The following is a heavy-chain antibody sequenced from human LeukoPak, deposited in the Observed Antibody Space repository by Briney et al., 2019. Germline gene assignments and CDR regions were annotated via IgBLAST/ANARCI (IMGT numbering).Heavy chain of an antibody. Sequence: GGSLRLSCAASGFTFSRYGLHWVRQAPGKGLEWVAFISYGGSNKYYADSVKGRLTISRDNSKNRVYMQMNSLRVEDTAVYHCAKDFDYGDYAVDYWGQGTLVTVSS. D-gene: IGHD4-17*01. CDR1: GFTFSRYG. CDR2: ISYGGSNK. V-gene: IGHV3-30*02. J-gene: IGHJ4*02. CDR3: AKDFDYGDYAVDY.